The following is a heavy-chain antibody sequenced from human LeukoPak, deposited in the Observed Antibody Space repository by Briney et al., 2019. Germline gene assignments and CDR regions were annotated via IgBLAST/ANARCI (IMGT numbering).Heavy chain of an antibody. V-gene: IGHV1-69*05. CDR1: GGTFSSYA. CDR2: IIPIFGTA. J-gene: IGHJ4*02. D-gene: IGHD5-18*01. Sequence: SVKVSXKASGGTFSSYAISWMRQAPGQGLEWIGGIIPIFGTANYAQKFQGRVTITTDESTSTAYMELSSLRSEDTAVYYCARDVSDTAMVIGSVSFDYWGQGTLVTVSS. CDR3: ARDVSDTAMVIGSVSFDY.